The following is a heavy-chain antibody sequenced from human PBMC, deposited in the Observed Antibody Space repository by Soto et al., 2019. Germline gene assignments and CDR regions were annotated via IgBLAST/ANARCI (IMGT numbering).Heavy chain of an antibody. CDR3: ARDLRGHYGP. Sequence: EVQLVESGGGLVKPGGSLRLSCEGSGFNFRNFNMIWVRQAPGKGLEWVSSVSGSSSYIYYADSVKGRFTVSRDNANNLVFLQMNGLRPEDTAMYYCARDLRGHYGPWGQGTMVTVSS. V-gene: IGHV3-21*06. CDR1: GFNFRNFN. D-gene: IGHD4-17*01. J-gene: IGHJ3*01. CDR2: VSGSSSYI.